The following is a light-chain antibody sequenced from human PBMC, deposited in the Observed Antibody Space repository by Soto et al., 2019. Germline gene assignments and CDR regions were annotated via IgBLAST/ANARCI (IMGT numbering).Light chain of an antibody. J-gene: IGKJ2*01. CDR1: QTVGRNY. CDR2: DAS. Sequence: EIVLTQSPGTLSLSPGESATLSCRASQTVGRNYLAWFQHKPGQAPRLLIYDASSRATGIPERFSGSGSGTDFTLIISRLEPEDFAVYYCQQYGISPYTFGQGAKLEIK. CDR3: QQYGISPYT. V-gene: IGKV3-20*01.